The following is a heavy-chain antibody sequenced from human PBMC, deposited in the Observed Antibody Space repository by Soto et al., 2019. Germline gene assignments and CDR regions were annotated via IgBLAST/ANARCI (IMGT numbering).Heavy chain of an antibody. Sequence: GGSLRLSCAASWFLFGSYSMNWLRQAPGKGLEWVASISSTSAFINYADSMKGRFTISRDNAKNSLYLQLDYLRAEDTAVYYCARGPLTNPFGLVFDYWGHGTLVTVSS. V-gene: IGHV3-21*01. J-gene: IGHJ4*01. D-gene: IGHD3-3*01. CDR1: WFLFGSYS. CDR2: ISSTSAFI. CDR3: ARGPLTNPFGLVFDY.